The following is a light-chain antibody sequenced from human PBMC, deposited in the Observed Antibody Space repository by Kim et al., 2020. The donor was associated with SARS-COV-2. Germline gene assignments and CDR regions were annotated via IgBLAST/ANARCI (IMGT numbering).Light chain of an antibody. V-gene: IGLV3-21*04. Sequence: APRKRARINCGRNNIGSKSVHRYQQEPGQAPVLVIYYDSDRPSGIPERFSGSNSGNTATLTISRVEAGDEADYYCQVWDSSSDHPVFGGGTKLTVL. J-gene: IGLJ3*02. CDR3: QVWDSSSDHPV. CDR1: NIGSKS. CDR2: YDS.